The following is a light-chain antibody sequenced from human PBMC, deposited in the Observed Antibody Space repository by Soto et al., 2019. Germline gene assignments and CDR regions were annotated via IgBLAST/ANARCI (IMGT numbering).Light chain of an antibody. CDR1: RSVDTD. J-gene: IGKJ1*01. CDR2: ATS. V-gene: IGKV3-15*01. CDR3: QQYYNGPPWT. Sequence: EILMTQSPATLSVSPGDSATLSCRASRSVDTDLAWYQQKPGQAPRLLVFATSARATGVPDRFRGSRSGKDFTLNISSLQPEDSATYYCQQYYNGPPWTFGHGTKVDIK.